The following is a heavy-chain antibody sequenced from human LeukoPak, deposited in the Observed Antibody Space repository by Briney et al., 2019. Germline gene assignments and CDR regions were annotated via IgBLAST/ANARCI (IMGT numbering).Heavy chain of an antibody. Sequence: GASVKVSCKASGYTFTSYDINWVRQATGQGLEWMGWMNPNSGNTGYAQKFQGRVTMTRNTSISTAYMELSSLRSEDTAVYYCARGPDTVTTATLDNWGQGTLVTVSS. CDR3: ARGPDTVTTATLDN. CDR1: GYTFTSYD. CDR2: MNPNSGNT. V-gene: IGHV1-8*01. D-gene: IGHD4-17*01. J-gene: IGHJ4*02.